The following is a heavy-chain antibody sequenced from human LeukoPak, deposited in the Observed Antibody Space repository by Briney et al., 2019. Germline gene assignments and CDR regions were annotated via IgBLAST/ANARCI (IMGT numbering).Heavy chain of an antibody. CDR1: GFTFSSYS. CDR3: ARDYDFWSGYRVFDY. J-gene: IGHJ4*02. V-gene: IGHV3-21*01. CDR2: ISSSSSYI. Sequence: KSGGSLRLSCAASGFTFSSYSMNWVRQAPGKGLEWVSSISSSSSYIYYADSVKGRFTISRDNAKNSLYLQMNSLRAEDTAVYYCARDYDFWSGYRVFDYWGQGTPVTVSS. D-gene: IGHD3-3*01.